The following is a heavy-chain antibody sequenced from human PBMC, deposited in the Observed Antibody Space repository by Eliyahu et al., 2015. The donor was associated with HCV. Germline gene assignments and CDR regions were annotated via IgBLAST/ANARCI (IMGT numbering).Heavy chain of an antibody. J-gene: IGHJ5*02. V-gene: IGHV4-34*01. CDR3: ARERVAAAGNYWFDP. CDR1: GGSFSGYY. Sequence: QVQLQQWGAGLLKPSETLSLTCAXYGGSFSGYYWSWIRQPPGKGLEWIGEINHSGSTNYNPSLKSRVTISVDTSKNQFSLKLSSVTAADTAVYYCARERVAAAGNYWFDPWGQGTLVTVSS. D-gene: IGHD6-13*01. CDR2: INHSGST.